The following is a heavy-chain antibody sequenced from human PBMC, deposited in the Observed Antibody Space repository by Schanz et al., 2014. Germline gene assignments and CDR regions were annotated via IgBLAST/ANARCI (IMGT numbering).Heavy chain of an antibody. CDR3: ARDGGEVVRGVIEGVNHYYYGMDV. CDR2: FIPILDVG. V-gene: IGHV1-69*08. Sequence: QVHLVQSGAEVKKPGSSVKVSCKASRSTFSSYTISWVRQARGQGLEWVGRFIPILDVGNYAQQFQGRLTMTRDTSTSTVYMEWSSLRSEDTAVYYWARDGGEVVRGVIEGVNHYYYGMDVWGQGTTVTVSS. D-gene: IGHD3-10*01. J-gene: IGHJ6*02. CDR1: RSTFSSYT.